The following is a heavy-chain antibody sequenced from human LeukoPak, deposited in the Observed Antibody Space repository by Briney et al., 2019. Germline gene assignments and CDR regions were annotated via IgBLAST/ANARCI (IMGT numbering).Heavy chain of an antibody. CDR1: GYSFTSYW. CDR2: IYPGDSDT. V-gene: IGHV5-51*01. J-gene: IGHJ6*02. Sequence: GESLKISCKGSGYSFTSYWIGWVRQMPGKGLEWMGIIYPGDSDTRYSPSFQGQATISADKSISTAYLQWSSLKASDTAMYYCARRRDYGGNPYYYYGMDVWGQGTTVTVSS. D-gene: IGHD4-23*01. CDR3: ARRRDYGGNPYYYYGMDV.